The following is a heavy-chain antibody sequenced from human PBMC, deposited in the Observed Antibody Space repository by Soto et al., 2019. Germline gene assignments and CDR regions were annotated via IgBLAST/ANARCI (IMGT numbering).Heavy chain of an antibody. V-gene: IGHV3-11*01. Sequence: PXGSRRLSCAASGFTFSDYCMSWIRQAPGKGLEWVSYISSSGDTMYYADSVKGRFSISRDSAKTSLYLQMNSLRAEDAAVYYCAREYGYGWYYFDSWGQGTLATVSS. CDR2: ISSSGDTM. CDR3: AREYGYGWYYFDS. CDR1: GFTFSDYC. J-gene: IGHJ4*02. D-gene: IGHD6-19*01.